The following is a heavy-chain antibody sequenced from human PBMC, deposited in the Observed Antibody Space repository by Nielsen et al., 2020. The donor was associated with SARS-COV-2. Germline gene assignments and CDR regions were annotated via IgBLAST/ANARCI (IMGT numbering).Heavy chain of an antibody. D-gene: IGHD3-22*01. CDR3: ARDYYDSSGSGFYYYYYGMDV. J-gene: IGHJ6*02. CDR2: ISYDGSNK. Sequence: WIRQPPGKGLEWVAVISYDGSNKYYADSVKGRFTISRDNSKNTLYLQMSSLRAEDTAVYYCARDYYDSSGSGFYYYYYGMDVWGQGTTVTVSS. V-gene: IGHV3-30-3*01.